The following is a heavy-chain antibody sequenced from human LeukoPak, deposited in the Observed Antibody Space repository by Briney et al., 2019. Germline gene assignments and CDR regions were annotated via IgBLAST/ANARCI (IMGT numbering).Heavy chain of an antibody. CDR2: ISSSSSYI. CDR1: GFTFSSYS. J-gene: IGHJ6*02. CDR3: AKMVGYGMDV. D-gene: IGHD2-8*01. V-gene: IGHV3-21*04. Sequence: GGSLRLSCAASGFTFSSYSMNWVRQAPGKGLEWVSSISSSSSYIYYADSVEGRFTISRDNAENSLYLQMNSLRAEDTAVYYCAKMVGYGMDVWGQGTTVTVSS.